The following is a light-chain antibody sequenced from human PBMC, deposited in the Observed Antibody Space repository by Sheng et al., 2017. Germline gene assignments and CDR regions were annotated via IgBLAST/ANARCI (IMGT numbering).Light chain of an antibody. CDR1: QSVFSTSDNKDY. CDR2: WAS. J-gene: IGKJ3*01. CDR3: QQYYRSPFT. Sequence: DIVMTQSPDSLAVSLGERATINCKSSQSVFSTSDNKDYLAWYQQKPGQPPKLLFYWASTREAGSLTDSLAAGLGQISLSPSAACRLKMWQFYYCQQYYRSPFTFGPGTKVHIK. V-gene: IGKV4-1*01.